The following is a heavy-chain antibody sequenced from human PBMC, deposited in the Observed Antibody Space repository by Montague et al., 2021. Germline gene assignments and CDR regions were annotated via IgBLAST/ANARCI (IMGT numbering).Heavy chain of an antibody. CDR2: INGNSINI. V-gene: IGHV3-9*01. J-gene: IGHJ4*02. D-gene: IGHD3-3*01. CDR1: GFIFNNYV. Sequence: SLRLSCAASGFIFNNYVMNWVRQAPGKGLEWVSGINGNSINIDYADSVKGQFAISRDNAKNSLYLQMNSLRAEDTAFYYCVKDSRDYYPDFWGQGILVTVSS. CDR3: VKDSRDYYPDF.